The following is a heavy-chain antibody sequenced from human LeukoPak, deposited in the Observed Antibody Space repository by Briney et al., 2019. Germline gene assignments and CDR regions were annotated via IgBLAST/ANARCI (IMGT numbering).Heavy chain of an antibody. D-gene: IGHD6-19*01. V-gene: IGHV3-30-3*01. CDR3: AKGISSGWSKSDY. CDR1: GFTFSSYA. J-gene: IGHJ4*02. Sequence: GRSLRLSCAASGFTFSSYAMHWVRQAPGKGLEWVAVISYDGSNKYYADSVKGRFTISRDNSKNTLYLQMNSLRAEDTGVYYCAKGISSGWSKSDYWGQGTLVTVSS. CDR2: ISYDGSNK.